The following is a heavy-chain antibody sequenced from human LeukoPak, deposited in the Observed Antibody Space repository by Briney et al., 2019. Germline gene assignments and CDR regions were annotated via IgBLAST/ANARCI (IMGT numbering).Heavy chain of an antibody. J-gene: IGHJ4*02. CDR2: IWYDGSNK. D-gene: IGHD1-26*01. CDR3: ATKWELLY. V-gene: IGHV3-30*02. CDR1: GITFRSYG. Sequence: GGSLRLSCAASGITFRSYGMHWVRQAPGKGLEWVAFIWYDGSNKYYADSVKGRFTISRDNSKNTLYLQMNSLRAEDTAVYYCATKWELLYWGQGTLVTVSS.